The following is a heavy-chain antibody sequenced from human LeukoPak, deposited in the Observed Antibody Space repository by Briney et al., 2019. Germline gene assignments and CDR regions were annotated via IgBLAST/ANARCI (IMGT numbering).Heavy chain of an antibody. CDR3: ARDQAVAGTDY. J-gene: IGHJ4*02. CDR2: ISSSSSYI. Sequence: PGGSLRLSCAASDFTFSSYSMNWVRQAPGKGLEWVSSISSSSSYIYYADSVKGRFTISRDNAKNPLYLQMNSLRAEDTAVYYCARDQAVAGTDYWGQGTLVTVSS. CDR1: DFTFSSYS. V-gene: IGHV3-21*01. D-gene: IGHD6-19*01.